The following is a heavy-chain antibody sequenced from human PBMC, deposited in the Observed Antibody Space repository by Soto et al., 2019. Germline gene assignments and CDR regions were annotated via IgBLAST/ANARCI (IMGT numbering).Heavy chain of an antibody. CDR2: ISYDGSNK. J-gene: IGHJ5*02. D-gene: IGHD6-13*01. Sequence: PGGSLRLSCSASGFTFRSYAMSWVRQAPGKGLEWVAVISYDGSNKYYADSVKGRFTISRDNSKNTLYLQMNSLRAEDTAVYYCARSSSSWYGSDWFDPWGQGTLVTVSS. CDR1: GFTFRSYA. V-gene: IGHV3-30-3*01. CDR3: ARSSSSWYGSDWFDP.